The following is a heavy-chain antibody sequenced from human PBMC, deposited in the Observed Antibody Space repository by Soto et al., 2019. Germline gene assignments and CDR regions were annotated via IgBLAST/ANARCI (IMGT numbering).Heavy chain of an antibody. CDR3: ARLIGNFYFGLDV. D-gene: IGHD1-1*01. V-gene: IGHV4-31*03. CDR1: GAFLSSGGYY. J-gene: IGHJ6*02. CDR2: IFYSGTT. Sequence: SETLSLTCTVSGAFLSSGGYYWTWIRQHPGKGLEWLGCIFYSGTTVYNPSLKSRLTLAMDTAKNQFSLSLSSVTAADTAVYYCARLIGNFYFGLDVWGQGTTVTVSS.